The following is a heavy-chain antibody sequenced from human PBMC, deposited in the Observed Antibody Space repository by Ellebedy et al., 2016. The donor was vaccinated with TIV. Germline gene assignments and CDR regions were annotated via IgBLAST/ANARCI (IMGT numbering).Heavy chain of an antibody. J-gene: IGHJ5*02. CDR2: IYYSGSA. V-gene: IGHV4-39*07. Sequence: MPSETLSLTCTVSAGPISNSDYYWNWNRQPPGRGLEWMGSIYYSGSAYYNPSLKSRVTVSVDTSTNQFSLNLSSVTAADTAVYYWARDPALPRGRLDTWGQGTLVTVSS. CDR1: AGPISNSDYY. CDR3: ARDPALPRGRLDT.